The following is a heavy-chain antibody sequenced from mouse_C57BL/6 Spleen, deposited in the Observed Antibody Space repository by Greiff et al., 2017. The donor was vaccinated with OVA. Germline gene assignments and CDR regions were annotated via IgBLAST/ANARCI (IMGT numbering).Heavy chain of an antibody. CDR2: IDPETGGT. D-gene: IGHD1-1*01. CDR3: TRSDYGSRNFDY. J-gene: IGHJ2*01. Sequence: VQLQQSGAELVRPGASVTLSCKASGYTFTDYEMHWVKQTPVHGLEWIGAIDPETGGTAYNQKFKGKAILTADKSSSTAYMELRSLTSDDSAVYYCTRSDYGSRNFDYWGQGTTLTVSS. V-gene: IGHV1-15*01. CDR1: GYTFTDYE.